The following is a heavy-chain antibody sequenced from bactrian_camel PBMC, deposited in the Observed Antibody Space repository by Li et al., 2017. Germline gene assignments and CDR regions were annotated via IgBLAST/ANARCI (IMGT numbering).Heavy chain of an antibody. CDR1: GNGDGSGNWC. CDR3: ARDRVYGGNWYWDY. CDR2: IYSSDGSA. D-gene: IGHD6*01. J-gene: IGHJ4*01. V-gene: IGHV3S63*01. Sequence: HVQLVESGGGSVQVGGSLTLSCTVSGNGDGSGNWCTGWFRQAPGQEREGVAAIYSSDGSAIYGDSAKGRSTISQDNASKTVVLQMNSLKSEDTALYYCARDRVYGGNWYWDYWGQGTQVTVS.